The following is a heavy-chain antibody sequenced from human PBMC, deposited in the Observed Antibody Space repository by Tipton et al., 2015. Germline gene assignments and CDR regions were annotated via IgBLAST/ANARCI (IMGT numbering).Heavy chain of an antibody. CDR2: IYYNVIT. CDR1: GASISSGAYY. CDR3: ARDVRGYYCFFGP. D-gene: IGHD3-10*01. V-gene: IGHV4-31*03. J-gene: IGHJ5*02. Sequence: TLSLTCSVSGASISSGAYYWTWIRQHPGKGLEWIGSIYYNVITYSNPSLKSRSTISVDTSKNQFSLNLSSVTAADTAVYYSARDVRGYYCFFGPWGQGTLVTVSS.